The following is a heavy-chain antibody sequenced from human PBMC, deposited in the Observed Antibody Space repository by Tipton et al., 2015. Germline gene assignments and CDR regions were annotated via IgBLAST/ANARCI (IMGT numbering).Heavy chain of an antibody. CDR3: ACHDYDLLTRDYQTVDY. CDR2: IYYSGST. J-gene: IGHJ4*02. D-gene: IGHD3-9*01. V-gene: IGHV4-59*08. Sequence: TLSLTCTVSGGSISRYYWSWIRQAPGGGLEWIGYIYYSGSTNYNPSLKSRVTISADTSKNQFSLRLSSVTAADTAVYYCACHDYDLLTRDYQTVDYWGQGTLVTVSS. CDR1: GGSISRYY.